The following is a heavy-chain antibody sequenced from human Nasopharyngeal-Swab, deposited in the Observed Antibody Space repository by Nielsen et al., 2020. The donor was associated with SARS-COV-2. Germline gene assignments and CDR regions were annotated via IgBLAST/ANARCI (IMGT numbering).Heavy chain of an antibody. CDR1: GFSFSTYT. J-gene: IGHJ4*02. Sequence: GESLKISCAASGFSFSTYTMNWVRQAPGKGLEWLSSISSDSGAKYHADSVKGRFIISRDNAKNSLDLQMNSPRVEDTAVYYCVRNEIWGQGTLVTVS. V-gene: IGHV3-21*04. CDR3: VRNEI. CDR2: ISSDSGAK.